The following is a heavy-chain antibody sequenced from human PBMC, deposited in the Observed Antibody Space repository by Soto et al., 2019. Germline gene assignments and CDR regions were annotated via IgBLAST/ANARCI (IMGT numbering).Heavy chain of an antibody. V-gene: IGHV3-23*01. Sequence: EVQLLESGGGLVQPGGSLRLSCAASGFTFSSYAMSWVRQPPGQGLQRVSTIAGNDAGADFAESVRGRFTNSRDNSKNALYLHMDSLRGEATAIYYCAKDSLSSSTWHLYHFDHWGQGTLVTVSS. CDR2: IAGNDAGA. CDR1: GFTFSSYA. CDR3: AKDSLSSSTWHLYHFDH. D-gene: IGHD2-2*01. J-gene: IGHJ4*02.